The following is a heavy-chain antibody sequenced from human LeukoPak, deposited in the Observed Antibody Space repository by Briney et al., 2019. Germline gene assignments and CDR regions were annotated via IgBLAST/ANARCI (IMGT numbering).Heavy chain of an antibody. V-gene: IGHV1-8*02. CDR1: GYTFSSHD. CDR3: ARDRPRVVRGVITAFDI. Sequence: ASVKVSCKASGYTFSSHDINWVRQAPGQGLEWMGWMNPNSGNTGFAPKFQGRVTMTMNTSITTAYMELSSLRSEDTAVYYCARDRPRVVRGVITAFDIWGQGTMVTVSS. CDR2: MNPNSGNT. J-gene: IGHJ3*02. D-gene: IGHD3-10*01.